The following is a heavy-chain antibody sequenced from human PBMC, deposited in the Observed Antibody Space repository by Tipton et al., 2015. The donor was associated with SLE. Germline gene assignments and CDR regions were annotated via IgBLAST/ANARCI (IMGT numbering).Heavy chain of an antibody. CDR2: IRYDGSNK. CDR1: GFTFSSYG. Sequence: SLRLSCAASGFTFSSYGMHWVRQAPGKGLEWVAFIRYDGSNKYYADSVKGRFTISRDNSKNTLYLQMNSLRAEDTAVYYCAKERSRFVVVVPAANGGWGQGTMVTVSS. D-gene: IGHD2-2*01. V-gene: IGHV3-30*02. J-gene: IGHJ3*01. CDR3: AKERSRFVVVVPAANGG.